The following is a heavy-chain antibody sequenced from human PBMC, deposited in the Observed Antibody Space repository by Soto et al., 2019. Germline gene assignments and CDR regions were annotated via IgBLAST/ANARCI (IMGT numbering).Heavy chain of an antibody. V-gene: IGHV4-39*01. CDR3: ARHRSGYRSSWLYY. D-gene: IGHD6-13*01. CDR2: SYFTGNT. J-gene: IGHJ4*02. CDR1: GGSIISGTYS. Sequence: PSETLSLTCTVSGGSIISGTYSWVLIRQPPGKGLEWIGNSYFTGNTHYNPSLNSRVTMSVDTSKSQFSLSLSSVTAADTAVYYWARHRSGYRSSWLYYSGQGTLGTVSS.